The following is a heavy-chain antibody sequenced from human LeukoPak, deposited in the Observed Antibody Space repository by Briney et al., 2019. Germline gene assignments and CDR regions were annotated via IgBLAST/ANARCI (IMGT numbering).Heavy chain of an antibody. Sequence: GGSLRLSCAASGFTFSSYSMNWVRQAPGKGLEWVSSISSSSSYIYYADSVKGRFTISRDNAKNSLYLQMNSLRAEDTAVYYCARGTYYYDSRGYYLGAFDIWGQGTMVTVSS. D-gene: IGHD3-22*01. CDR3: ARGTYYYDSRGYYLGAFDI. V-gene: IGHV3-21*01. CDR2: ISSSSSYI. CDR1: GFTFSSYS. J-gene: IGHJ3*02.